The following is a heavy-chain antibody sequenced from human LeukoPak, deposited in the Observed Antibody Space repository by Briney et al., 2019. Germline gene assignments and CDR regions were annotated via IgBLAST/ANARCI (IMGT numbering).Heavy chain of an antibody. D-gene: IGHD6-13*01. CDR1: GFTFSSFW. V-gene: IGHV3-7*01. J-gene: IGHJ4*02. CDR2: IKLDGSDK. CDR3: ARDRDSSGSWEINFDY. Sequence: GGSLRLSCAASGFTFSSFWMSWVRQAPGKGLEWVANIKLDGSDKYYVDSVRGRFTISRDNAKNSLYLQMDSLRAEDTALYYCARDRDSSGSWEINFDYWGQGTLVTVSS.